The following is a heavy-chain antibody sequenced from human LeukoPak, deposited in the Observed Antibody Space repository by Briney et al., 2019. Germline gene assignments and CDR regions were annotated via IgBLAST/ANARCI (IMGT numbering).Heavy chain of an antibody. J-gene: IGHJ6*03. Sequence: GGSLRLSCAASGFTSDDYGMSWVRQAPGKGLEWVSGINWNGGSTGYADSVKGRFTISRDNAKNSLYLQMNSLRAEDTALYYCARLTTVTTEEAPYYYYYMDVWGKGTTVTVSS. CDR1: GFTSDDYG. D-gene: IGHD4-17*01. CDR3: ARLTTVTTEEAPYYYYYMDV. CDR2: INWNGGST. V-gene: IGHV3-20*04.